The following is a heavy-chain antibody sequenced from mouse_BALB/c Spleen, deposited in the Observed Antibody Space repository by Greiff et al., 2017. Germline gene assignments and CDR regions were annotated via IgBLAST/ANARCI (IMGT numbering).Heavy chain of an antibody. D-gene: IGHD2-4*01. CDR1: GFTFSDYY. CDR2: ISDGGSYT. Sequence: EVKLMESGGGLVKPGGSLKLSCAASGFTFSDYYMYWVRQTPEKRLEWVATISDGGSYTYYPDSVKGRFTISRDNAKNNLYLQMSSLKSEDTAMYYCARDMITTEMDYWGQGTSVTVSS. J-gene: IGHJ4*01. CDR3: ARDMITTEMDY. V-gene: IGHV5-4*02.